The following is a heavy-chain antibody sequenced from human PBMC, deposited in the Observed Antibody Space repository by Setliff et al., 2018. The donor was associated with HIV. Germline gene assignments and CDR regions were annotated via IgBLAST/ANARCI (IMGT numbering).Heavy chain of an antibody. CDR3: ARGLTTYYYDSSGYFFDY. CDR2: IYYSGST. Sequence: NPSETLSLTCTVSGGSISSHYWSWIRQPPGKGLEWIGSIYYSGSTNYNPSLKSRVTISVDTSKNQFSLKLSSVTAADTAVYYCARGLTTYYYDSSGYFFDYWGQGTLVTVSS. D-gene: IGHD3-22*01. CDR1: GGSISSHY. V-gene: IGHV4-59*11. J-gene: IGHJ4*02.